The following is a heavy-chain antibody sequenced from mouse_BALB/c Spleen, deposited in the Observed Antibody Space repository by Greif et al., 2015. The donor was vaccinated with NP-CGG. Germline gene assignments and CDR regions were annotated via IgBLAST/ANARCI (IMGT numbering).Heavy chain of an antibody. CDR2: ISYDGSN. Sequence: DVKLQESGPGLVKPSQSLSLTCSVTGYSITSGYYWNWIRQFPGNKLEWMGYISYDGSNNYNPSLKNRISITRDTSKNQFFLKLNSVTTEDTATYYCARGGGYYWFAYWGQGTLVTVSA. CDR3: ARGGGYYWFAY. CDR1: GYSITSGYY. J-gene: IGHJ3*01. D-gene: IGHD2-3*01. V-gene: IGHV3-6*02.